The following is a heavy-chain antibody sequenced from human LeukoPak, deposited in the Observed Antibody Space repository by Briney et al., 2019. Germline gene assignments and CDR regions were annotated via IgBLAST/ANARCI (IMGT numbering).Heavy chain of an antibody. V-gene: IGHV4-34*01. CDR3: ARLGYIDY. CDR1: GFTVSSNY. J-gene: IGHJ4*02. Sequence: GSLRLSCAASGFTVSSNYMSWVRQPPGKGLEWIGEINHSGSTNYNPSLKSRVTISVDTSKNQFSLKLSSVTAADTAVYYCARLGYIDYWGQGTLVTVSS. CDR2: INHSGST.